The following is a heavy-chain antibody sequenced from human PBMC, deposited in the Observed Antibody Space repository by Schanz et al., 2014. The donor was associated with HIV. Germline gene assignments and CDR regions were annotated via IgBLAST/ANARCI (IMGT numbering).Heavy chain of an antibody. CDR3: ANEEVPNDY. CDR2: ISGSGGSS. J-gene: IGHJ4*02. CDR1: GFTFSSYA. Sequence: EVQLLESGGGLVQPGGSLRLSCAASGFTFSSYAMSWVRQAPGKGLEWVSVISGSGGSSYYADSVKGRFTISRDNSKNTVYLQMNSLRVEDTAVYYCANEEVPNDYWGQGTLVTVSS. V-gene: IGHV3-23*01.